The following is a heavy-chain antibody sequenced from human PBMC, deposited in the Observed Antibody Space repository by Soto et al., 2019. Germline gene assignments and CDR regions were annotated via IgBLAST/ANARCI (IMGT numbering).Heavy chain of an antibody. CDR1: GDSVSSNSAA. D-gene: IGHD3-10*01. J-gene: IGHJ6*02. CDR2: TYYRSKWYN. V-gene: IGHV6-1*01. CDR3: ARERLLWFGDYYYGMDV. Sequence: SQTLSLPCVISGDSVSSNSAAWNWIRQSPSRGLEWLGRTYYRSKWYNDYAVSVKSRITINPDTSKNQFSLQLNSVTPEDTAVYYCARERLLWFGDYYYGMDVWGQGTTVTVSS.